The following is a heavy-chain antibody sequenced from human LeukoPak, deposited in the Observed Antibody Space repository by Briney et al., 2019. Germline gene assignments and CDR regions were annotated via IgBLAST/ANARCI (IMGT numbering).Heavy chain of an antibody. CDR2: ISSSSSYI. J-gene: IGHJ6*02. V-gene: IGHV3-21*01. Sequence: GGSLRLSCAASGFTFSSYGMHWVRQAPGKGLEWVSSISSSSSYIYYADSVKGRFTISRDNAKNSLYLQMNSLRAEDTAVYYCARAGGSYERYYYYGMDVWGQGTTVTVSS. D-gene: IGHD1-26*01. CDR3: ARAGGSYERYYYYGMDV. CDR1: GFTFSSYG.